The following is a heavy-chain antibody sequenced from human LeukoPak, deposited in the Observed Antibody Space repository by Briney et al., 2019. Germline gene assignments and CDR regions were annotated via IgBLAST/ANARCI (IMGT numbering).Heavy chain of an antibody. CDR1: GGSISSSSYY. CDR3: ARTMVHLGWWFDP. D-gene: IGHD3-10*01. CDR2: IYYSGST. V-gene: IGHV4-39*01. J-gene: IGHJ5*02. Sequence: SETLSLTCTVSGGSISSSSYYWGWIRQPPGKGLEWIGSIYYSGSTYYNPSLKSRVTISVDTSKNQFSLKLSSVTAADTAVYYCARTMVHLGWWFDPWGQGTLVTVSS.